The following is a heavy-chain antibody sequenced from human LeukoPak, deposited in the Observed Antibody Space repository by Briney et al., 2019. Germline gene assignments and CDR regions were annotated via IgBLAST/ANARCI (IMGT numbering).Heavy chain of an antibody. V-gene: IGHV3-74*01. Sequence: GGSLRLSCAASGFTFSSYWMHWVRQAPGKGLVWVSRIKSDGSSTEYADSVKGRFTISRDNAKNTLYLQMNSLRAEDTAVYYCAKGGLRRSITMIVVVISYFDYWGQGTLVTVSS. CDR2: IKSDGSST. D-gene: IGHD3-22*01. J-gene: IGHJ4*02. CDR1: GFTFSSYW. CDR3: AKGGLRRSITMIVVVISYFDY.